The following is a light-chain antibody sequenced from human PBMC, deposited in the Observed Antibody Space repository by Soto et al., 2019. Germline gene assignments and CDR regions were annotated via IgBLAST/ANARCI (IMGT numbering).Light chain of an antibody. CDR3: QAWDSSTWV. J-gene: IGLJ3*02. CDR2: QDS. CDR1: ELGDKY. Sequence: SSELTQPPSVSVSPGQTASITCSGDELGDKYACWYQQRPGQSPVLVIYQDSRRPSGIPERFSGFNSGNTATLIISGTQAMDEADYYCQAWDSSTWVFGGGTKLTVL. V-gene: IGLV3-1*01.